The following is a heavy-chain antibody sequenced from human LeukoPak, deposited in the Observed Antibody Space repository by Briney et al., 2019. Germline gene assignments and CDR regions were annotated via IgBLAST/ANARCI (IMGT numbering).Heavy chain of an antibody. Sequence: ASVKVSCKASGYTFTGYYMHWVRQAPGQGLEWMGWINPNSGGTNYAQKFQGRVTMTRDTSIRTAYMELSRLRSDDTAVYYCARDLYGGTSATFDYWGQGTLVTVSS. J-gene: IGHJ4*02. CDR3: ARDLYGGTSATFDY. CDR1: GYTFTGYY. D-gene: IGHD4-23*01. V-gene: IGHV1-2*02. CDR2: INPNSGGT.